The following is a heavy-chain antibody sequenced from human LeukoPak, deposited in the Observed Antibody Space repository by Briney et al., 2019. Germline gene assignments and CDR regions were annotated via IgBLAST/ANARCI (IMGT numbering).Heavy chain of an antibody. J-gene: IGHJ4*02. CDR1: GFTFRSYA. CDR2: LSGRGNTT. D-gene: IGHD2-15*01. Sequence: GGSLRLSCAASGFTFRSYAMNWVRQAPGKGLEWVSTLSGRGNTTYYADSVKGRFTISRDISKNTLYLQMNSLRAEDTAVYYCAKEIFCSGGSCSIGFDYWGQGTLVTVSS. CDR3: AKEIFCSGGSCSIGFDY. V-gene: IGHV3-23*01.